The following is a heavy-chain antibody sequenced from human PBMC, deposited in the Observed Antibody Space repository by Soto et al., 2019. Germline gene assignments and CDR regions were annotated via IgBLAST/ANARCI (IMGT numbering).Heavy chain of an antibody. J-gene: IGHJ4*02. CDR2: ISSSGNTI. CDR3: ARDSTDYDYIWGSYQSGFDY. CDR1: GFTFSDFY. V-gene: IGHV3-11*01. D-gene: IGHD3-16*02. Sequence: QVQLVESGGGLVKPGESLRLSCAASGFTFSDFYMSWIRQAPGKGLEWLSNISSSGNTIYYADSVRGRFTISRDNAKNSLYLQMNSLRAEDTAVYYCARDSTDYDYIWGSYQSGFDYWGQGTLVTVSS.